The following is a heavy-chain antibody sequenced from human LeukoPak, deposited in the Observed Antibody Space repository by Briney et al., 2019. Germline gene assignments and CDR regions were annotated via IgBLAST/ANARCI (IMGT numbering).Heavy chain of an antibody. CDR2: ISTDGKST. D-gene: IGHD6-6*01. V-gene: IGHV3-74*01. CDR1: GFTFSNYW. CDR3: ASLSLGHY. Sequence: GGSLRLSCVASGFTFSNYWMLWVRQAPGKGLMWVPLISTDGKSTRYAESVKGRFTISRDTSKNTLSLQMNSLRAEDTAVYYCASLSLGHYWGQGTLVTVSS. J-gene: IGHJ4*02.